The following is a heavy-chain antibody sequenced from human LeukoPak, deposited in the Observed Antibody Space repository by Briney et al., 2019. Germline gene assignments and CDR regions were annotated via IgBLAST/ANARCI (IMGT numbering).Heavy chain of an antibody. J-gene: IGHJ3*02. D-gene: IGHD2-2*01. V-gene: IGHV1-2*02. CDR3: ARENVVPAAVDAFDI. CDR2: INPNSGGT. CDR1: GYTFTGYY. Sequence: GASVKVSCKASGYTFTGYYMHWVRQAPGQGLEWVGWINPNSGGTNYAQKFQGRVTTTRDTSISTAYMELSRLRSDDTAVYYCARENVVPAAVDAFDIWGQGTMVTVSS.